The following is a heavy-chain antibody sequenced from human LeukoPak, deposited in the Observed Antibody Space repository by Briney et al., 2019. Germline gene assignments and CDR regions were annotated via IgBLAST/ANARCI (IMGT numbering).Heavy chain of an antibody. CDR2: MYQSGST. Sequence: PSQTLSLTCAVAGYSMSTVYYWCGFPRPPGKRLECIAFMYQSGSTYHNPSLKSPLTISIDPSKNQFSLKLSSVTAADTAVYYCARQGGSSSPYYYYYMDVWGKGNTVTVSS. D-gene: IGHD6-13*01. V-gene: IGHV4-38-2*01. J-gene: IGHJ6*03. CDR3: ARQGGSSSPYYYYYMDV. CDR1: GYSMSTVYY.